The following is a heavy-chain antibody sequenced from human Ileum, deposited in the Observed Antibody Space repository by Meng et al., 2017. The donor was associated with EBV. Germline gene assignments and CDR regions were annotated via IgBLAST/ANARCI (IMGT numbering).Heavy chain of an antibody. CDR2: ISNDGSFP. J-gene: IGHJ4*02. CDR3: VRDVNWQLYDY. D-gene: IGHD2-8*01. V-gene: IGHV3-74*03. CDR1: GLDVSIYV. Sequence: ESGGGVVTPGGLRTLSCAASGLDVSIYVMHWVRQGPGKGPVWVSRISNDGSFPTYADSVKGRFTISRDNAHNTLYLQMNSLRAEDTAVYYCVRDVNWQLYDYWGQGALVTVSS.